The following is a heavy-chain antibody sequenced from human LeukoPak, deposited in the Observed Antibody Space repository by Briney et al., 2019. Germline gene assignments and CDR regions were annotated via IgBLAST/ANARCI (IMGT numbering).Heavy chain of an antibody. CDR3: AREGQDYYDSSMAFDY. D-gene: IGHD3-22*01. CDR1: GVTFSSYS. Sequence: GGSLRLSCAASGVTFSSYSMNWVRQAPGKGLEWVSSISSSSSYIYYADSVKGRFTISRDNAKNSLYLQMNSLRAEDTAVYYCAREGQDYYDSSMAFDYWGQGTLVTVSS. V-gene: IGHV3-21*01. CDR2: ISSSSSYI. J-gene: IGHJ4*02.